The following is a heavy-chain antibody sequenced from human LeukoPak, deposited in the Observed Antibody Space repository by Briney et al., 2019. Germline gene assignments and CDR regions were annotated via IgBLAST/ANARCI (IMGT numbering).Heavy chain of an antibody. Sequence: GESLKISCKGVGYSFSTYWLGWVRQMPGKGLECMGIIYPGDSDTRYSPSFQGQVTISADKSINTAYLQWSSLKASDTAMYYCARLGTYWSNYYFEYWGQGTLVTVSS. CDR2: IYPGDSDT. CDR3: ARLGTYWSNYYFEY. J-gene: IGHJ4*02. V-gene: IGHV5-51*01. CDR1: GYSFSTYW. D-gene: IGHD3-10*01.